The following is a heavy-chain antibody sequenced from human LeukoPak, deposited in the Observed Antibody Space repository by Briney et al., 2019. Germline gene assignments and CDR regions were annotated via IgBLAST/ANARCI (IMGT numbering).Heavy chain of an antibody. D-gene: IGHD6-13*01. Sequence: GGSLRLSCAASGFTFRSYWMNWVRQAPGRGLEWVANIKQDGSEKYYVDSLKGRFTISRDNAKNSLYLQMNSLRAEDTAVYYCARDQLGAAASDYWGQGTLVTVSS. J-gene: IGHJ4*02. CDR3: ARDQLGAAASDY. CDR2: IKQDGSEK. V-gene: IGHV3-7*03. CDR1: GFTFRSYW.